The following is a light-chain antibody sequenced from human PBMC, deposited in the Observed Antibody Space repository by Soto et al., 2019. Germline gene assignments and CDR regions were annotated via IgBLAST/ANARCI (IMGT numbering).Light chain of an antibody. CDR3: SSYTSSNSVV. CDR2: EVG. CDR1: RSDVGAYNY. V-gene: IGLV2-14*01. Sequence: QSALTQPRSVSGSPGQSVTISCTGTRSDVGAYNYVSWYLQHPGKAPKLLIYEVGNRPSGVSNRFSGSKSGNTASLTISGLQAEDEADYYCSSYTSSNSVVFGGGTQLTVL. J-gene: IGLJ2*01.